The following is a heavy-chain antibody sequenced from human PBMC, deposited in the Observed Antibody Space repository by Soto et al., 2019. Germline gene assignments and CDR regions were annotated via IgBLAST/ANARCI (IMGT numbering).Heavy chain of an antibody. CDR1: GFTFSSYA. Sequence: QVQLVESGGGVVQPGRSLRLSCAASGFTFSSYAMHWVRQAPGKGLEWVAVISYDGSNKYYADSVKGRFTISRDNSKNTLYLQMNSLRAEDMAVYYCARGPSSLTRFDYWGQGTLVTVSS. CDR3: ARGPSSLTRFDY. D-gene: IGHD2-2*01. J-gene: IGHJ4*02. V-gene: IGHV3-30-3*01. CDR2: ISYDGSNK.